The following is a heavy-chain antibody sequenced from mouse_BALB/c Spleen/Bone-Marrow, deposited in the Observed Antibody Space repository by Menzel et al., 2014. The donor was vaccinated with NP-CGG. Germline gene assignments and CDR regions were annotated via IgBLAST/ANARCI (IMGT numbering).Heavy chain of an antibody. D-gene: IGHD1-2*01. CDR3: ARDYGYVDAMNY. CDR2: IYPGSGTT. J-gene: IGHJ4*01. CDR1: GYTFNDYY. V-gene: IGHV1-84*02. Sequence: LVESGPELVKPGASEKISCKASGYTFNDYYINWVKQKPGQGLEWIGWIYPGSGTTKYNENFKGKATLTVDTSSSTAYIQLSSLTSEDTAVYFCARDYGYVDAMNYWGQGTSVTVSS.